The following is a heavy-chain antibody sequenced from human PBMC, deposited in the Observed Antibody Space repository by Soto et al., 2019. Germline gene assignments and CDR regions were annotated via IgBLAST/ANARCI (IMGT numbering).Heavy chain of an antibody. CDR3: ARDDWVVAAAGYYYYGMDV. CDR2: INPNSGGT. V-gene: IGHV1-2*02. Sequence: QVQLVQSGAEVKKPGASVKVSCKASGYTFTGYYMHWVRQAPGQGLEWMGWINPNSGGTNYAQKFQGRVTMTRDTSISTAYMELSRLRSDDTAVYYCARDDWVVAAAGYYYYGMDVWGQGTTVTVSS. CDR1: GYTFTGYY. D-gene: IGHD6-13*01. J-gene: IGHJ6*02.